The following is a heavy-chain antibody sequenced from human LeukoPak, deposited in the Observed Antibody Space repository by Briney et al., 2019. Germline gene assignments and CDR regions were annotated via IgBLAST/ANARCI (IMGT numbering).Heavy chain of an antibody. CDR3: ARGGRGSGYLDY. Sequence: PGGSLRLSCAASGFTFSSYWMSWVRQAPGKGMEWVANIKQDGSEKYYVDSVKGRFTISRDNTKNSLYLQMNSLRDEDTAVSYCARGGRGSGYLDYWGQGTLVTVSS. V-gene: IGHV3-7*01. J-gene: IGHJ4*02. CDR2: IKQDGSEK. D-gene: IGHD2-15*01. CDR1: GFTFSSYW.